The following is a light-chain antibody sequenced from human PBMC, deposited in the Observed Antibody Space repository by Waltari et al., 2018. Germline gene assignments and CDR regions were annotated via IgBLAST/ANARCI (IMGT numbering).Light chain of an antibody. CDR2: HVS. V-gene: IGLV2-14*03. CDR3: SSYTSSHTYV. CDR1: SSDVGAYTY. J-gene: IGLJ1*01. Sequence: QSALTQPASVSGSPGQSITISCTGTSSDVGAYTYVSWYQQYPGTAPKVMIFHVSNPPSGVSDRFSGSKSANTASLTISGLQAEDEADYYCSSYTSSHTYVFGTGTKVTVL.